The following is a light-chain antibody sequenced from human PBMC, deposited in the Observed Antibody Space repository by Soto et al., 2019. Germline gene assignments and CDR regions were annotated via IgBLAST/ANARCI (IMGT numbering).Light chain of an antibody. CDR2: NVS. CDR3: QQRANWPLT. V-gene: IGKV3-11*01. CDR1: QSVGSS. J-gene: IGKJ4*01. Sequence: IVLTQSPASLSLSPGERATLSCRASQSVGSSLAWYRHKPGQAPRLLIYNVSKRAAGVPARFSGSGSGTDFTLTISSVEPEDFAVYYCQQRANWPLTFGGGAKVEIK.